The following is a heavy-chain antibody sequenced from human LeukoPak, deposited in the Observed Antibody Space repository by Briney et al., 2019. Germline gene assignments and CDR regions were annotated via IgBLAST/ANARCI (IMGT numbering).Heavy chain of an antibody. CDR1: GFLFRDYG. CDR2: ISYDESKR. V-gene: IGHV3-30*19. Sequence: GGSLRLSCAASGFLFRDYGMHWVRQTPGKGLESLAFISYDESKRDYSDSVKGRFTISRDNSKNTVDLQLNSLRAEDTAVYYCARDLIGRYTFDYCGQGTLVTVSS. J-gene: IGHJ4*02. CDR3: ARDLIGRYTFDY. D-gene: IGHD3-10*01.